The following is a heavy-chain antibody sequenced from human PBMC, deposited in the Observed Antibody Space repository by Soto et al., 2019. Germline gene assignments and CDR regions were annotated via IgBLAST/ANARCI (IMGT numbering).Heavy chain of an antibody. Sequence: QVQLVQSGAEVKKPGASVKVSCKASGYTFTGYYMHWVRQAPGQGLEWMGWINPNSGGTNYAQKFKGWVXXTXDXXISTAYMELSRLRSDDTAVYYCARGTPITYWYFDLWGRGTLVTVSS. V-gene: IGHV1-2*04. J-gene: IGHJ2*01. CDR1: GYTFTGYY. CDR2: INPNSGGT. D-gene: IGHD5-12*01. CDR3: ARGTPITYWYFDL.